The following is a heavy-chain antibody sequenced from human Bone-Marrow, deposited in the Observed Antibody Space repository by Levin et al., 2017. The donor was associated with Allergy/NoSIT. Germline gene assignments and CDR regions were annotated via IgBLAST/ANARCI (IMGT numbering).Heavy chain of an antibody. CDR2: ISGDGGST. D-gene: IGHD3-3*01. V-gene: IGHV3-23*01. CDR1: GFTFSAYA. J-gene: IGHJ3*01. CDR3: AKHLDYDFWSGSVRKAAIDV. Sequence: GESLKISCEASGFTFSAYAMTWVRQAPGKGLEWVAIISGDGGSTQYADSVKGRFTISRDNSKNTHYLLMNSLRAEDTAVYYCAKHLDYDFWSGSVRKAAIDVWGQGTMVSVSS.